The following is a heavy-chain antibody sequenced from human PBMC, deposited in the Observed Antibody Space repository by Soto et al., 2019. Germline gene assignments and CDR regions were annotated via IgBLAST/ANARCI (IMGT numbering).Heavy chain of an antibody. V-gene: IGHV3-20*04. CDR3: AREGCSGGSCYSY. D-gene: IGHD2-15*01. Sequence: EVPMVESGGGVVRPGVSLRLSCAASGFTFDDYGMSWVRQAPGKGLGGVSGINRNGGSTGYADAVKGRFTISRDNAKNSLYLQMNSLRAEDTALYYCAREGCSGGSCYSYWGQGTLVTVSS. J-gene: IGHJ4*02. CDR2: INRNGGST. CDR1: GFTFDDYG.